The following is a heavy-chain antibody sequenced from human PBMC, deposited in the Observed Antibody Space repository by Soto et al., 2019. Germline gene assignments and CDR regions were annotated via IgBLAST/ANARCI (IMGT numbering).Heavy chain of an antibody. D-gene: IGHD2-2*01. J-gene: IGHJ4*02. CDR1: GGTFSSYA. Sequence: QVQLVQSGAEVKKPGSSVKVSCKASGGTFSSYAISWVRQAPGQGLEWMGGIIPIFGTANYAQKFQGRVTMTADESTSSAYMELSSLRSQDTAVYYCARGPLVPATPIFNFDYWVQGTLVTVSS. V-gene: IGHV1-69*01. CDR3: ARGPLVPATPIFNFDY. CDR2: IIPIFGTA.